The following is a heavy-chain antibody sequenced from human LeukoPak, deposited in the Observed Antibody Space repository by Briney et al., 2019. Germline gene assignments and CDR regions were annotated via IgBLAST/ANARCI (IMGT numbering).Heavy chain of an antibody. CDR1: GYSFTSYC. CDR2: VYPGVSDT. CDR3: ARVVVVVATSLGWFDP. Sequence: GESLKISCKGSGYSFTSYCIGWVRQMPGKGLEWRGSVYPGVSDTRYSPSFQGQVTISADKSISTAYLQWSSLKASDTAMYYCARVVVVVATSLGWFDPWGQGTLVTVSS. V-gene: IGHV5-51*01. D-gene: IGHD2-15*01. J-gene: IGHJ5*02.